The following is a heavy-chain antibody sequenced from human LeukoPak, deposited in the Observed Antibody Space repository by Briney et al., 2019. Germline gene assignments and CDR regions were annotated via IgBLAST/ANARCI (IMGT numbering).Heavy chain of an antibody. V-gene: IGHV3-30*02. CDR1: GLTFNSYA. D-gene: IGHD6-13*01. Sequence: GGSLRLSCAASGLTFNSYAMHWVRQAPGKGLEWVAFIRYDGSNKYYADSVKGRFTISRDNSENTLYMQMNSLRVEDTAVYYCAKGLHSSSWNDAFDIWGQGTTVTVSS. J-gene: IGHJ3*02. CDR3: AKGLHSSSWNDAFDI. CDR2: IRYDGSNK.